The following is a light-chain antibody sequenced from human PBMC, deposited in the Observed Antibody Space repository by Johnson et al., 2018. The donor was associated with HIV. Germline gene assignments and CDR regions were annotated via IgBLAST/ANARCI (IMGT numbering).Light chain of an antibody. CDR2: ENN. V-gene: IGLV1-51*02. Sequence: QSVLTQSPSVSAAPGQKVTISCSGSSSNIGNNYVSWYQQFPGAAPKLLIYENNKRPSGIADRFSDTKSGTSATLGITGLQTGDEADYYCGTWDSGLSAHYVFGTGTKVTVL. J-gene: IGLJ1*01. CDR3: GTWDSGLSAHYV. CDR1: SSNIGNNY.